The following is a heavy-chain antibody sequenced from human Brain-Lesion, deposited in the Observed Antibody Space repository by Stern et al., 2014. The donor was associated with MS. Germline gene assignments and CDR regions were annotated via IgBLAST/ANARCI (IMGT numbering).Heavy chain of an antibody. J-gene: IGHJ5*02. CDR2: IYYSGNT. D-gene: IGHD2-15*01. CDR1: GGSVSSTSYA. Sequence: QVQLQQSGPGLVKPSETLSLTCTVAGGSVSSTSYAWAWIRQPPGKGLEWIGTIYYSGNTYYSPSLKSRLTLSLATSQNQFSLQRGSVTAADTAVYYCAGEEDIRYCSGGSCTGNWFDPWGQGTLVTVSS. V-gene: IGHV4-39*01. CDR3: AGEEDIRYCSGGSCTGNWFDP.